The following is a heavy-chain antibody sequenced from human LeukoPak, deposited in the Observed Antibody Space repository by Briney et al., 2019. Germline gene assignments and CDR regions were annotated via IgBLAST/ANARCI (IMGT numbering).Heavy chain of an antibody. D-gene: IGHD1-26*01. CDR3: AREIVGAIKSYFDY. CDR2: IRQDGGLK. J-gene: IGHJ4*02. CDR1: GFTFSSYW. Sequence: GGSLRLSCTASGFTFSSYWMSWVRQAPGKGLEWVANIRQDGGLKHYVDSVKGRFTISRDNAENSLYLQMNSLRAEDTAVYYCAREIVGAIKSYFDYWGQGTLVTVSS. V-gene: IGHV3-7*01.